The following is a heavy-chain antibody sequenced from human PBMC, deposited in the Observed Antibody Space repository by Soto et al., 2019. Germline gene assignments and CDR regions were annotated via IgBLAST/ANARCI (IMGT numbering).Heavy chain of an antibody. CDR2: INAGNGNT. CDR3: ARGLGLYYFEY. CDR1: GGTFSSYT. V-gene: IGHV1-3*01. D-gene: IGHD1-26*01. J-gene: IGHJ4*02. Sequence: ASVKVSCKASGGTFSSYTISWVRQAPGQRLEWMGWINAGNGNTKYSQKFQGRVTITRDTSASTAYMELSSLRSEDTAVYYCARGLGLYYFEYWGQGTLVTVSS.